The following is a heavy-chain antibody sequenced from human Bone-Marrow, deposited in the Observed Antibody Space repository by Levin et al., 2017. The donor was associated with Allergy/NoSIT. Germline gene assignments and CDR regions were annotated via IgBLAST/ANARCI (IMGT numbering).Heavy chain of an antibody. CDR1: GFTFGSYY. CDR3: ARDVTGNLDS. D-gene: IGHD7-27*01. V-gene: IGHV3-7*01. CDR2: MKHDGTTQ. Sequence: GESLKISCAASGFTFGSYYMAWVRQAPGKGLEWVANMKHDGTTQNYAASVKGRFTISRDNAKNSLYLQMDSLRGEDTALYYCARDVTGNLDSWGQGTLVTVSS. J-gene: IGHJ4*02.